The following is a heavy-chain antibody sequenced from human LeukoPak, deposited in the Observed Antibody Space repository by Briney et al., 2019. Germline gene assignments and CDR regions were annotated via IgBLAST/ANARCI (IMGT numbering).Heavy chain of an antibody. V-gene: IGHV3-33*01. CDR1: GFTFSSYG. J-gene: IGHJ3*02. CDR2: IWYDGSNK. Sequence: PGGSLRLSCAASGFTFSSYGMHWVRQAPGKGLEWVAVIWYDGSNKYYADSVKGRFTISRDNSKNTLYLQMNSLGAEDTAVYYCARGRTSGWYAQDAFDIWGQGTMVTVSS. CDR3: ARGRTSGWYAQDAFDI. D-gene: IGHD6-19*01.